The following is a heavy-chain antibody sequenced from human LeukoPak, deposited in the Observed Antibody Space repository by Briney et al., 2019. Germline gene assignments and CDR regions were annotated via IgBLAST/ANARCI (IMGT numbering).Heavy chain of an antibody. CDR2: ISAYNGNT. Sequence: ASVKVSCKASGYTFTSYGISWVRQAPGQGLEWMGWISAYNGNTNYAQKFQGRVTITRDTSASTAYMELSSLRSEDTAVYYCARATYYYDSSGYYYENWFDPWGQGALVTVSS. V-gene: IGHV1-18*01. D-gene: IGHD3-22*01. CDR1: GYTFTSYG. CDR3: ARATYYYDSSGYYYENWFDP. J-gene: IGHJ5*02.